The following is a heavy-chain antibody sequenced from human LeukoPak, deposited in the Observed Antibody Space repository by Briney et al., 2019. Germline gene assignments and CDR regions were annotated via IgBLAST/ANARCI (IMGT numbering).Heavy chain of an antibody. CDR1: GFTFSSYS. D-gene: IGHD3-9*01. CDR2: ISGSGGST. CDR3: AKEYFDWLLYRWSKYYFDY. V-gene: IGHV3-23*01. J-gene: IGHJ4*02. Sequence: PGGSLRLSCAASGFTFSSYSMNWVRQAPGKGLEWVSAISGSGGSTYYADSVKGRFTISRDNSKNTLYLQMNSLRAEDTAVYYCAKEYFDWLLYRWSKYYFDYWGQGTLVTVSS.